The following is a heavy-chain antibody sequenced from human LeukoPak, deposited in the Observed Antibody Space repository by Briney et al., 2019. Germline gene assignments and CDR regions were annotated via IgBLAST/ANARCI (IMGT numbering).Heavy chain of an antibody. J-gene: IGHJ4*02. D-gene: IGHD6-13*01. Sequence: PGGSLRLSCAASGFTFSSYAMSWVRQAPGKGLEWVSAIGGSGGSTYYADSVKGRFTISRDSSKNTLYLQMNSLRAEDTAVYYCAKDRGQQQLEQNFDDYWGQGTLVTVSS. CDR2: IGGSGGST. CDR3: AKDRGQQQLEQNFDDY. CDR1: GFTFSSYA. V-gene: IGHV3-23*01.